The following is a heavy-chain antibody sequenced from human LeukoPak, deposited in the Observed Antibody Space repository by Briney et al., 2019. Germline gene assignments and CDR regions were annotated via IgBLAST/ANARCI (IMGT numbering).Heavy chain of an antibody. V-gene: IGHV3-23*01. CDR1: GFAFSNFA. D-gene: IGHD3-3*01. J-gene: IGHJ6*03. CDR2: MCGSGYYT. Sequence: GGSLRLSCAASGFAFSNFAMSWVRQAPGKGLEWVSDMCGSGYYTYYVESVKGRFTISRDNSKNTLYLHMNSLRADDTAVYYCAKMEGQRLYDYCMDVWGRGTTVTVSS. CDR3: AKMEGQRLYDYCMDV.